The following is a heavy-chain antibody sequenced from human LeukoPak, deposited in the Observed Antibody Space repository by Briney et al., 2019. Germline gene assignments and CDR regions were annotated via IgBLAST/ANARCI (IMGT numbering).Heavy chain of an antibody. V-gene: IGHV3-74*01. J-gene: IGHJ4*02. D-gene: IGHD5-18*01. CDR3: ARGGYSYGYIDY. Sequence: GGSLRLSCAASGFTFSSYWMHWVRQAPGKGLVWVSRINSDGSSTSYADSVKGRFTISRDNAKNTLYLQMNGLRAEDTAVYYCARGGYSYGYIDYWGQGTLVTVSS. CDR2: INSDGSST. CDR1: GFTFSSYW.